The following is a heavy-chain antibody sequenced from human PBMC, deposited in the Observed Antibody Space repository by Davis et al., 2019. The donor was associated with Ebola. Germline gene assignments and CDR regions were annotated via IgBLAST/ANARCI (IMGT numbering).Heavy chain of an antibody. CDR1: GFTFSSYW. CDR3: ARWGLRGNYDSWSGSDYYFDY. V-gene: IGHV3-7*01. CDR2: IKQDGSET. J-gene: IGHJ4*02. Sequence: PGGSLRLSCAASGFTFSSYWMSWVCQAPGKGLEWVANIKQDGSETYYVDSVKGRFTISRDNAKNSLYLRLNSLRDEDTAVYYCARWGLRGNYDSWSGSDYYFDYWGQGTLVIVSS. D-gene: IGHD3-3*01.